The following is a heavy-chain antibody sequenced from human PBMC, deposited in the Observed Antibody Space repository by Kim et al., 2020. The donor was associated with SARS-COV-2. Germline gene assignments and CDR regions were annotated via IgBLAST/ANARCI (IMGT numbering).Heavy chain of an antibody. CDR2: EGGRK. J-gene: IGHJ3*02. Sequence: EGGRKSYLDSVEGRFTIARDNAKNSLYLQMNSLRAEDTAVYYCAGDAFDIWGQGTMVTVS. V-gene: IGHV3-7*04. CDR3: AGDAFDI.